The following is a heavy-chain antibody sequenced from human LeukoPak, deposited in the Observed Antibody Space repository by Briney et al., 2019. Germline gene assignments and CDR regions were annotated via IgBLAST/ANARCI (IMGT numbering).Heavy chain of an antibody. Sequence: GGSLRLSCAASGFTFSSDWMHWVRQVPGKGLVWVSRLNGGGSSASYADSVKGRFTISRDNAKNTLYLQMNSLRAEDTAVYYCAKTGGLGAYYGMDVWGQGTTVTVSS. J-gene: IGHJ6*02. D-gene: IGHD3-16*01. CDR3: AKTGGLGAYYGMDV. CDR1: GFTFSSDW. CDR2: LNGGGSSA. V-gene: IGHV3-74*01.